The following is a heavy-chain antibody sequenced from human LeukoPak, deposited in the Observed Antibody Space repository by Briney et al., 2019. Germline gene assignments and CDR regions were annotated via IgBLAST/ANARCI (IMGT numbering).Heavy chain of an antibody. Sequence: PSETLSLTRAVYSGSFSGYYWSWIRQTPAKGLDWIGEVNHSGTTTYNPSLESRVTISVDTSKSQFSLKLRSVTAADTAVYYCARRGMEWNYVWYFDLWGRGTLVSVSS. D-gene: IGHD1-7*01. CDR3: ARRGMEWNYVWYFDL. CDR1: SGSFSGYY. V-gene: IGHV4-34*01. J-gene: IGHJ2*01. CDR2: VNHSGTT.